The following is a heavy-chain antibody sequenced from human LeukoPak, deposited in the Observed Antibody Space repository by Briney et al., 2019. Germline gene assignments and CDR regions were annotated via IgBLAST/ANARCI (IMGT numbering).Heavy chain of an antibody. CDR1: GFTFTSSA. Sequence: ASVKVSCKASGFTFTSSAMQWVRQPRGQRLEWIGWIVVGSGNTNYAQKFQERVTITRDMSTSTAYMELSSLRSEDTAVYYCAADGVVAHHNWFDPWGQGTLVTVSS. CDR2: IVVGSGNT. J-gene: IGHJ5*02. D-gene: IGHD2-15*01. V-gene: IGHV1-58*02. CDR3: AADGVVAHHNWFDP.